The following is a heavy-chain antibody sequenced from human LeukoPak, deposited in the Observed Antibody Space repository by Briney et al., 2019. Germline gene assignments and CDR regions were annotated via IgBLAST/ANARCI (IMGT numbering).Heavy chain of an antibody. CDR1: GFTFSSYS. Sequence: GVSLRLSCAASGFTFSSYSMNWVRQAPGKGLEWVSSISSSSSYIYYADSVKGRFTISRDNAKNSLYLQMNSLRAEDTAVYYCARDHNSSSWYYFDYWGQGTLVTVSS. V-gene: IGHV3-21*01. CDR2: ISSSSSYI. J-gene: IGHJ4*02. D-gene: IGHD6-13*01. CDR3: ARDHNSSSWYYFDY.